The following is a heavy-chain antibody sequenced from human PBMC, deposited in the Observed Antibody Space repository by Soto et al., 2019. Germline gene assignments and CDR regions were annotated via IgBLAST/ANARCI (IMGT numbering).Heavy chain of an antibody. V-gene: IGHV3-30*03. CDR3: ARDSGWPILNFDN. D-gene: IGHD3-10*01. CDR1: NFDFSSYG. J-gene: IGHJ4*02. Sequence: SXRLSFGASNFDFSSYGIHWVRQAPGKGLEWVAASSYDGRETFYADSAKGRFTVSKEMSKNTAFLQMNALRHEDTAVYFCARDSGWPILNFDNWGQGTPVTVYS. CDR2: SSYDGRET.